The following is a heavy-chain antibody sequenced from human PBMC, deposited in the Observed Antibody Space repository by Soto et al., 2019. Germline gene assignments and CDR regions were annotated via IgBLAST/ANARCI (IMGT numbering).Heavy chain of an antibody. CDR3: AKPPGGSSSSFYYHSYLDV. CDR2: ISGSGGST. Sequence: PGGSLRLSCAASGFTFSNYAMSWVRQAPGKGLEWVSAISGSGGSTYYADSVKGRFTTSRDNSKNTLYLQMNSLRAEDTAVYYCAKPPGGSSSSFYYHSYLDVWGNGTTVTVSS. CDR1: GFTFSNYA. J-gene: IGHJ6*03. V-gene: IGHV3-23*01. D-gene: IGHD6-6*01.